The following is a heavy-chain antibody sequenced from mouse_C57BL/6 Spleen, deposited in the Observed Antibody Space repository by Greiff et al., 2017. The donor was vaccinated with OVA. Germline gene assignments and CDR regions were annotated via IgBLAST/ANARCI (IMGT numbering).Heavy chain of an antibody. V-gene: IGHV5-17*01. J-gene: IGHJ4*01. Sequence: EVQGVESGGGLVKPGGSLKLSCAASGFTFSDYGMHWVRQAPEKGLEWVAYISSGSSTIYYADTVKGRFTISRDNAKNTLFLQMTSLRSEDTAMYYCATSFHYYGSSYAMDYWGQGTSVTVSS. CDR3: ATSFHYYGSSYAMDY. CDR2: ISSGSSTI. CDR1: GFTFSDYG. D-gene: IGHD1-1*01.